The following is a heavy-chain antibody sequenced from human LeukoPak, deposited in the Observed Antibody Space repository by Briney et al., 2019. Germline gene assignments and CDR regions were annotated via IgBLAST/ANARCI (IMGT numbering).Heavy chain of an antibody. D-gene: IGHD1-26*01. CDR2: ISSNGGST. CDR3: ARAKISGSYFLDY. CDR1: GFTFSSYA. J-gene: IGHJ4*02. V-gene: IGHV3-64*01. Sequence: PGGSLRLSCAASGFTFSSYAMHWVRQAPGKGLEYVSAISSNGGSTYYANSVKGRFTISRDNSKNTLYLQMGSLRAEDMALYYCARAKISGSYFLDYWGQGTLVTVSS.